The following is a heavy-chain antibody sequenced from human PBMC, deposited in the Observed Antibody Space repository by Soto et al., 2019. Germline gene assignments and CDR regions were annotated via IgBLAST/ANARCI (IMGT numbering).Heavy chain of an antibody. J-gene: IGHJ6*02. V-gene: IGHV4-34*01. CDR1: GGSFSGYY. Sequence: PSETLSLTCAVYGGSFSGYYWSWIRQPPGKGLEWIGEINHSGSTNYNPSLKSRVTISVDTSKNQFSLKLSSVTAADTAVYYCARGRNSGWYGAYYYYGMDVWGQGTTVTAP. D-gene: IGHD6-19*01. CDR3: ARGRNSGWYGAYYYYGMDV. CDR2: INHSGST.